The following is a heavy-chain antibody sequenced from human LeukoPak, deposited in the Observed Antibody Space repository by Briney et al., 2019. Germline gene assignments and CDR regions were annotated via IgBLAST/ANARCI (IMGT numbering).Heavy chain of an antibody. J-gene: IGHJ4*02. D-gene: IGHD2-2*02. CDR1: GYTFSSYD. V-gene: IGHV1-8*01. Sequence: ASVKVSCKASGYTFSSYDINWVRQAPGQGLEWMGWMNPNSGNTGYAQKFQGRVTMTRDTSISAAYMELSSLRSEDTAVYYCARGTPYCSSASCYNYWGQGTLVTVSS. CDR3: ARGTPYCSSASCYNY. CDR2: MNPNSGNT.